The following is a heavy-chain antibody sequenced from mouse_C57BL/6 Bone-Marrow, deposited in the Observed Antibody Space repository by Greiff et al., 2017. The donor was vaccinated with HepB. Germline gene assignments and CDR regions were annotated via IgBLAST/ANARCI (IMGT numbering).Heavy chain of an antibody. Sequence: VKLQQPGAELVKPGASVKLSCKASGYTFTSYWMHWVKQRPGQGLEWIGMIHPNSGITNYNEKFKSKATLTVDKSSSTTYMQLSSLTSEDSAVYYCARSLLYWYFDVWGTGATVTVSS. CDR3: ARSLLYWYFDV. J-gene: IGHJ1*03. CDR2: IHPNSGIT. D-gene: IGHD2-10*01. V-gene: IGHV1-64*01. CDR1: GYTFTSYW.